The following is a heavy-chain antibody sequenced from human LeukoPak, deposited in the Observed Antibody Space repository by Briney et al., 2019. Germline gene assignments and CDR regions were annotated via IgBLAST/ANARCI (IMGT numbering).Heavy chain of an antibody. V-gene: IGHV4-34*01. CDR1: GGSFSSYY. CDR2: INHSVST. Sequence: SETLSLTCAVYGGSFSSYYWSWIRQPPGKGLEWIGEINHSVSTNYNPSLKSRVTISVDTSKKQFSLQLSSVTAADTAVYYCARGPDVVNVALGYFDYWGEGTLVTVSS. CDR3: ARGPDVVNVALGYFDY. D-gene: IGHD2-2*01. J-gene: IGHJ4*02.